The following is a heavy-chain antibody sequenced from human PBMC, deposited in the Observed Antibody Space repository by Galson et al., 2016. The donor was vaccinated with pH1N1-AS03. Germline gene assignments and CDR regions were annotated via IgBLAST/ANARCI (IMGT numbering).Heavy chain of an antibody. CDR2: ISASGGGK. CDR3: AKEEAADAPEGAMDV. V-gene: IGHV3-23*01. CDR1: GFAFSSYA. Sequence: SLRLSCAASGFAFSSYAMSWVRQAPGKGLEWVSAISASGGGKYYADSVKGRFTISRDNSKNTLYPQMNRLRAEDTALYYCAKEEAADAPEGAMDVWGQGPTVTVSS. J-gene: IGHJ6*02.